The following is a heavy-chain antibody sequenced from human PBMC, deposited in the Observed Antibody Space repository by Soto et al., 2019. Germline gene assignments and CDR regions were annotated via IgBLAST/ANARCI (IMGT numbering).Heavy chain of an antibody. CDR3: AKAPGITGTTYYYGMDV. D-gene: IGHD1-7*01. V-gene: IGHV3-23*01. CDR1: GFTFSSYA. Sequence: EVQLSESGGGLVQPGGSLRLSCAASGFTFSSYAMSWVRQAPGKGLEWVSAISGSGGSTYYADSVKGRFTISRDNSKNTLYLQMNSLRAEDTAVYYCAKAPGITGTTYYYGMDVWGQGTTVTVSS. CDR2: ISGSGGST. J-gene: IGHJ6*02.